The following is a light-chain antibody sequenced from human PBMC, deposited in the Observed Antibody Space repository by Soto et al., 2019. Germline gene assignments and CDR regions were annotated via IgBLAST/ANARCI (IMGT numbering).Light chain of an antibody. V-gene: IGKV3-15*01. CDR2: GAS. CDR3: QQYNNWPHT. CDR1: QSVSSN. Sequence: EILMTQSPATLSVSPGETATLSCRASQSVSSNLAWYQQKPGQAPRLLVYGASTTATGIPAKFSGSGSGTEFTLTISSLQSEDFAVYSCQQYNNWPHTFGQGTKVEIK. J-gene: IGKJ1*01.